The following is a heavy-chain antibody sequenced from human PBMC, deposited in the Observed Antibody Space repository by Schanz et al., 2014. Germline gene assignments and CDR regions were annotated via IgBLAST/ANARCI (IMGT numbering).Heavy chain of an antibody. V-gene: IGHV3-23*04. J-gene: IGHJ4*02. CDR1: GFTFSSYA. CDR3: AKDDVWASGSYYDY. D-gene: IGHD3-10*01. Sequence: EVQLVESGGGLVQPGGSLRLSCAASGFTFSSYAMSWVRQAPGKGMEWVSHIVGSGDSTYYADSVKGRFTIARDNSKNSLHLQSNSPRAEDTAVYFSAKDDVWASGSYYDYWGQGTLVTVSS. CDR2: IVGSGDST.